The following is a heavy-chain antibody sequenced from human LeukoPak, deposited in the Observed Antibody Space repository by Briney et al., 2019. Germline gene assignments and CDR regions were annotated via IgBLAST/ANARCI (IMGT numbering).Heavy chain of an antibody. V-gene: IGHV7-4-1*02. D-gene: IGHD6-6*01. CDR3: ARALTLSIAARTRFVYYYMDV. J-gene: IGHJ6*03. CDR1: GYTFTSYA. Sequence: ASVKVSCKASGYTFTSYAMNWVRQAPGQGLEWMGWINTNTGNPTYAQGFTGRFVFSLDTSVSTAYLQISSLKAEDTAVYYCARALTLSIAARTRFVYYYMDVWGKGTTVTVSS. CDR2: INTNTGNP.